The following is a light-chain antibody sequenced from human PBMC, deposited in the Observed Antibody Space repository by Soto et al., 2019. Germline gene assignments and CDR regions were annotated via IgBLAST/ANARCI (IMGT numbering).Light chain of an antibody. Sequence: QSVLIQPASVSGSPGQSITISCTGTSSDVGGSNYVSWYQHHPHRAPKLLIYEVSYRPSGVSNRFSGSKSGNTASLTISGLQADDEADYYCSSYAGTNNYVFGTGTKVTVL. CDR2: EVS. CDR1: SSDVGGSNY. V-gene: IGLV2-14*01. CDR3: SSYAGTNNYV. J-gene: IGLJ1*01.